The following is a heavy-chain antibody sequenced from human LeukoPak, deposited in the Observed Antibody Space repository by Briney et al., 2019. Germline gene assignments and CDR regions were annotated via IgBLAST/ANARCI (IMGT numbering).Heavy chain of an antibody. D-gene: IGHD1-26*01. CDR1: GYTFTGYY. Sequence: VASVKVSCKASGYTFTGYYMHWVRQAPGQGLEWMGWINPNSGGTNYAQKFQGRATMTRDTSISTAYMELSRLRSDDTAVYYCAREEGATGQSDYWGQGTLVTVSS. CDR3: AREEGATGQSDY. V-gene: IGHV1-2*02. J-gene: IGHJ4*02. CDR2: INPNSGGT.